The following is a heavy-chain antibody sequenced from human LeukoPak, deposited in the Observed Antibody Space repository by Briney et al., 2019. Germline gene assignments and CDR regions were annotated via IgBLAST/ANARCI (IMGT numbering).Heavy chain of an antibody. CDR3: ARRGISGGTPFDY. CDR1: DGSISSYY. Sequence: SEALSLTCTVSDGSISSYYWGWIRHPPGKGLEWIVYIYYSGSTNYNPSLKSRVTLSVDTSKNQFSLKLSSMTAADTAVYYCARRGISGGTPFDYWGQGTLVTVSS. CDR2: IYYSGST. D-gene: IGHD2-15*01. J-gene: IGHJ4*02. V-gene: IGHV4-59*01.